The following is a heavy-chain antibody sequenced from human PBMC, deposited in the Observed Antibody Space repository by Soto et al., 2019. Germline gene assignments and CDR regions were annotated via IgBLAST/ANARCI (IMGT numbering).Heavy chain of an antibody. CDR2: FYSAGST. Sequence: EVQVVESGGGLVQPGGSLRLSCAVSGFSVSGNYMSWVRQAPGKGLEWVSIFYSAGSTYYADSVKGRFTISRDNSKNTVYLQMNNLRDDDTAVYYCVRTGALYLEDFDYWGQGTLVTVSS. CDR1: GFSVSGNY. D-gene: IGHD7-27*01. V-gene: IGHV3-66*01. J-gene: IGHJ4*02. CDR3: VRTGALYLEDFDY.